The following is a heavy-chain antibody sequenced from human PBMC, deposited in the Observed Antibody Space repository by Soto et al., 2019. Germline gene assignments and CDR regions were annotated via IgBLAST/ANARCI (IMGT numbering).Heavy chain of an antibody. V-gene: IGHV3-23*01. D-gene: IGHD1-26*01. CDR2: ISGSGGST. J-gene: IGHJ6*02. CDR3: AKDGPRVSWSYYYYGMDV. Sequence: PGGSLRLSCAASGFTLSSYAMSWVRQAPGKGLEWVSAISGSGGSTYYADSVKGRFTISRDNSKNTLYLQMNSLRAEDTAVYYCAKDGPRVSWSYYYYGMDVWGQGTTVTVSS. CDR1: GFTLSSYA.